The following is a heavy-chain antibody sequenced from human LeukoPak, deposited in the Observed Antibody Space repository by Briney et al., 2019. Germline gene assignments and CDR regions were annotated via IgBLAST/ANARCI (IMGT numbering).Heavy chain of an antibody. Sequence: VGSLRLSCAASGFTFSDAWMNWVRQAPGKGLEWDGCIKSKADGGTIDYAAPVKGRFTISRDDSKNTVYMQMNSLKTEDTAVYYCSYYYDSSGYVDYWGQGTLVTVSS. CDR1: GFTFSDAW. V-gene: IGHV3-15*01. J-gene: IGHJ4*02. CDR3: SYYYDSSGYVDY. CDR2: IKSKADGGTI. D-gene: IGHD3-22*01.